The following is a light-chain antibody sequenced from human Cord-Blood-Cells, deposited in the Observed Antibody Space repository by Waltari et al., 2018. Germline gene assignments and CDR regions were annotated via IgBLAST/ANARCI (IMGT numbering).Light chain of an antibody. CDR3: QQCDSSPYT. CDR2: AAY. J-gene: IGKJ2*01. V-gene: IGKV3-20*01. CDR1: QSVGIVY. Sequence: CRASQSVGIVYLAWDQKKRGQAPRLLIDAAYSTATGTPDRCSGGGAATYFTLTISRLEPEDFAVYYCQQCDSSPYTFGQGTKLEIK.